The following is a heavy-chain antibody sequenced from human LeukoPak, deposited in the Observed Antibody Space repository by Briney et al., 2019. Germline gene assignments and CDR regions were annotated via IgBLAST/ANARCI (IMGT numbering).Heavy chain of an antibody. CDR2: IYYSGST. CDR3: ARDRPGPYAFDI. J-gene: IGHJ3*02. V-gene: IGHV4-31*03. Sequence: SQTLSLTCTVSGGSISSGGYYWSWIRQHPGTGLEWIGYIYYSGSTYYNPSLKSRVTISVDTSKNQFSLKLSSVTAADTAVYYCARDRPGPYAFDIRGQGTMVTVSS. CDR1: GGSISSGGYY.